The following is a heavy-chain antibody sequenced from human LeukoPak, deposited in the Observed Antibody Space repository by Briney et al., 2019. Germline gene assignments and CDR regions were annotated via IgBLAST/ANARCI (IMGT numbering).Heavy chain of an antibody. CDR2: IYYSGST. J-gene: IGHJ4*02. CDR3: ARQTYDSSGSPYFDY. V-gene: IGHV4-59*01. CDR1: GGSISSYY. D-gene: IGHD3-22*01. Sequence: SETLSLTCTVSGGSISSYYWSWIRQPPGKGLEWIGYIYYSGSTKYNPSLKSRVTISVDASKTQFSLKLNSVTAADTAVYYCARQTYDSSGSPYFDYWGQGTLVTVSS.